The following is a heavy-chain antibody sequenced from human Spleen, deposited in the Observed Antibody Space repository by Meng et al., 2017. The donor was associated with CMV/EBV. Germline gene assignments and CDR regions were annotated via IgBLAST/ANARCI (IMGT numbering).Heavy chain of an antibody. CDR3: AKVAGYDFWSGHYGGYYYGMDV. D-gene: IGHD3-3*01. Sequence: GGSLRLSCAASGFTFSSYEMNWVRQAPGKGLKWVSGISGGSDSTYYADSVQGRFTVSRDNSMSTLYLQMNSLRVEDTAVYYCAKVAGYDFWSGHYGGYYYGMDVWGQGTTVTVSS. J-gene: IGHJ6*02. V-gene: IGHV3-23*01. CDR2: ISGGSDST. CDR1: GFTFSSYE.